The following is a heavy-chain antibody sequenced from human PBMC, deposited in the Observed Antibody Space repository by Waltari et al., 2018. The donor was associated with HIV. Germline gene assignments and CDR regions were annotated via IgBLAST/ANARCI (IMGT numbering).Heavy chain of an antibody. Sequence: QVQLVQSGAEVTKPGASVKVSCKASGYTFTSSAMPWVRQAHGQRLEWMGWIKAGNGNTKYSQKFQGRVTITRDTSASTAYMELSSLRSEDTAVYYCARDGYYYDSSGYSSYFDYWGQGTLVTVSS. J-gene: IGHJ4*02. CDR2: IKAGNGNT. CDR3: ARDGYYYDSSGYSSYFDY. D-gene: IGHD3-22*01. CDR1: GYTFTSSA. V-gene: IGHV1-3*01.